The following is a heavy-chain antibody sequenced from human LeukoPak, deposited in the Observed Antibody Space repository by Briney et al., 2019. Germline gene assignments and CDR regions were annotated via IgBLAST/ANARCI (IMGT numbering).Heavy chain of an antibody. CDR3: TSEIAAAGIIDY. V-gene: IGHV3-30-3*01. D-gene: IGHD6-13*01. J-gene: IGHJ4*02. Sequence: GGSLRLSCAASGFSFSSYAMYWVRQAPGKGLEWVAVISYDGSNQYYADSVKGRFTISRDDSKNTLYLQMNSLKIEDTAVYYCTSEIAAAGIIDYWGQGTLVTVSS. CDR2: ISYDGSNQ. CDR1: GFSFSSYA.